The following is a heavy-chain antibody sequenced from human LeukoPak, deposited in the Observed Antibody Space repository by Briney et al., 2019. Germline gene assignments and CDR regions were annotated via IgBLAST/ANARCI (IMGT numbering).Heavy chain of an antibody. CDR1: GYTLTSYG. V-gene: IGHV1-18*01. CDR2: ISAYNGNT. CDR3: AREIGVYCSSTSCYPDDAFDI. Sequence: ASVKVSCKASGYTLTSYGISWVRQAPGQGLESMGWISAYNGNTNYAQKLQGRVTMTTDTSTSTAYMELRSLRSDDTAVYYCAREIGVYCSSTSCYPDDAFDIWGQGTMVTVSS. J-gene: IGHJ3*02. D-gene: IGHD2-2*01.